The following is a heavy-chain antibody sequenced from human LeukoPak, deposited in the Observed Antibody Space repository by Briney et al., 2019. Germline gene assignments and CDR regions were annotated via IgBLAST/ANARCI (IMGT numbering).Heavy chain of an antibody. CDR2: INWNGGST. CDR1: GFTFDDYG. J-gene: IGHJ6*03. V-gene: IGHV3-20*04. D-gene: IGHD6-6*01. CDR3: ARKIAARPGYYYYYMDV. Sequence: GGSLRLSCAASGFTFDDYGMSWVRQAPGKGLEWVSGINWNGGSTGYADSVKGRFTISRDNAKNSLYLQMNSLRAEDTALYYCARKIAARPGYYYYYMDVWGKGTTVTVSS.